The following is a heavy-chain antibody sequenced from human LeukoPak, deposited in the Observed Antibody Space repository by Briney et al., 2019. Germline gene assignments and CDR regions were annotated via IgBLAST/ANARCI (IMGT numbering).Heavy chain of an antibody. CDR3: ARDKWEPRYAFDS. D-gene: IGHD1-26*01. Sequence: PSETLSLTCAVSGGSISGSNWWRWVRQPPGEGLEWIGEIYHSGSPNYNPSLKSRVTISVDKSKKQSSLKLSSVTAADTAVYYCARDKWEPRYAFDSWGQGTMVTVSS. J-gene: IGHJ3*02. CDR2: IYHSGSP. V-gene: IGHV4/OR15-8*01. CDR1: GGSISGSNW.